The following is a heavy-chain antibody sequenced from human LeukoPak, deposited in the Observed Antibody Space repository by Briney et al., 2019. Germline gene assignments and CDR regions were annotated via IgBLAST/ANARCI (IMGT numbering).Heavy chain of an antibody. D-gene: IGHD6-13*01. V-gene: IGHV1-8*01. J-gene: IGHJ5*02. Sequence: ASVKVSCKASGYTFTSHDINWVRQATGHGLEWMGWVNPNSGNSASAQKFQGRVTMTRSTSINTVYMELSSLTSEDTAVYYCARRRGAGDTSRNLFDRWGQGTLVIVSS. CDR1: GYTFTSHD. CDR3: ARRRGAGDTSRNLFDR. CDR2: VNPNSGNS.